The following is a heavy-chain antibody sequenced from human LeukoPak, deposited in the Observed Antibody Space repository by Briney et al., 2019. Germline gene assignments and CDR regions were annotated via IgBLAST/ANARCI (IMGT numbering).Heavy chain of an antibody. CDR2: INHSGSA. D-gene: IGHD4-17*01. J-gene: IGHJ4*02. CDR3: ARGQGTVTTH. Sequence: SDTLSLTCAVSGRSFSGYYWTWIRHPPRKGLEWIGEINHSGSANYNPPLKSRVTISLDTSKNQFSLNLSSVTAADTAVYYCARGQGTVTTHWGQGTLVTVSS. CDR1: GRSFSGYY. V-gene: IGHV4-34*01.